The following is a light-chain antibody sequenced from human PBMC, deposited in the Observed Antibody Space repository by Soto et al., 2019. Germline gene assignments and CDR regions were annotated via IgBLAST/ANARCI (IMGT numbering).Light chain of an antibody. CDR2: DAS. Sequence: EIVLTQSPATLSLSPGERATLSCRASQSVSSYLVWYQQKPGQAPRLLIYDASNRATGIPARFSGSGSGTDFTLTISSLGPEDFAVYYCQQRSNWVWTFGQGTKVEIK. J-gene: IGKJ1*01. CDR3: QQRSNWVWT. V-gene: IGKV3-11*01. CDR1: QSVSSY.